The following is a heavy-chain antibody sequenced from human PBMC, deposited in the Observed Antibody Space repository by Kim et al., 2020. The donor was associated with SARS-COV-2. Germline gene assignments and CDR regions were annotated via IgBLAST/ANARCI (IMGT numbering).Heavy chain of an antibody. Sequence: GYAQRFQGRVTMTRNTSISTAYMELSSLRSEDTAVYYCAVCATNQWDFDYWGQGTLVTVSS. V-gene: IGHV1-8*01. CDR3: AVCATNQWDFDY. D-gene: IGHD2-8*01. J-gene: IGHJ4*02.